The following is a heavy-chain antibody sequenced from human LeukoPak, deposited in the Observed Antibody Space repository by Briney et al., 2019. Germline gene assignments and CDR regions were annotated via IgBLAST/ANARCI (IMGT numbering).Heavy chain of an antibody. CDR2: IIPILGIA. J-gene: IGHJ4*02. CDR1: GGTFSSYA. Sequence: ASVKVSCKASGGTFSSYAISWVRQAPGQGLEWMGRIIPILGIANYAQKFKGRVTITANKYTSTAYMELSSLRSEDTAVYYCASDNSYGYFDYWGQGTLVTVSS. CDR3: ASDNSYGYFDY. D-gene: IGHD5-18*01. V-gene: IGHV1-69*04.